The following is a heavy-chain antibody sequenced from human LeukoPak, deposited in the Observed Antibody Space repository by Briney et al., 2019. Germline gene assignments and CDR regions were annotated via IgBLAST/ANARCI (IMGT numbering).Heavy chain of an antibody. Sequence: SLNSSGCPFTGYYMHLGRHAPGHRLESIGGINPHSGGTNYAQKLQGRVTMTRDTSISTAYMELSRLRSDDTAVYYCAREEMATIPFDYWGQGTLVTVSS. D-gene: IGHD5-24*01. V-gene: IGHV1-2*02. CDR3: AREEMATIPFDY. J-gene: IGHJ4*02. CDR2: INPHSGGT. CDR1: GCPFTGYY.